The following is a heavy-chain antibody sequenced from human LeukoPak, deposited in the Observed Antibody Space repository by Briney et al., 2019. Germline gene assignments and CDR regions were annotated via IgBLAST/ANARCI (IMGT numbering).Heavy chain of an antibody. D-gene: IGHD3-9*01. CDR1: GGSISNSDYY. J-gene: IGHJ4*02. CDR2: INHSGST. Sequence: SETLSLTCTVSGGSISNSDYYWGWIRQPPGKGLEWIGEINHSGSTNYNPSLKTRVTISVDTSKNQFSLKLSSVTAADTAVYYCARGLFYDITAQGYWGQGTLVTVSS. V-gene: IGHV4-39*07. CDR3: ARGLFYDITAQGY.